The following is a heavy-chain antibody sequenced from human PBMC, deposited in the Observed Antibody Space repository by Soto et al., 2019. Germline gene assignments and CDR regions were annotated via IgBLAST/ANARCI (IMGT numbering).Heavy chain of an antibody. CDR1: GGTFSSYA. CDR3: ARIPYGDYTVDY. J-gene: IGHJ4*02. CDR2: IIPIFGTA. Sequence: GASVKVSCKASGGTFSSYAICWVRQAPGQGLEWMGGIIPIFGTANYAQKFQGRVTITADESTSTAYMELSSLRSEDTAVYYCARIPYGDYTVDYWGQGTLVTVSS. D-gene: IGHD4-17*01. V-gene: IGHV1-69*13.